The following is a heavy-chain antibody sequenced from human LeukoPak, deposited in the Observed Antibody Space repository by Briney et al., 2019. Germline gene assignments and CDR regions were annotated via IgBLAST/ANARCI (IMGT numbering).Heavy chain of an antibody. Sequence: PGESLKISCKGSGYSFTSYWIGWVRQMPGKGLEWMGIIYPGDSDTRYSPSFQGQVTISADKSISTAYLQWSSLKASDTAMYYCARLVVAAAGTEFTKPYFDYWGQGTLVTVSS. D-gene: IGHD6-13*01. CDR3: ARLVVAAAGTEFTKPYFDY. V-gene: IGHV5-51*01. J-gene: IGHJ4*02. CDR1: GYSFTSYW. CDR2: IYPGDSDT.